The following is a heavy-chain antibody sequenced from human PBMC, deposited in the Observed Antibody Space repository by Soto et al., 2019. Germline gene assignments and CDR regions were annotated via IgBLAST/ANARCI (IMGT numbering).Heavy chain of an antibody. CDR3: AHVYGGYDNFDY. CDR1: GFSLSTSGVG. V-gene: IGHV2-5*02. J-gene: IGHJ4*02. CDR2: IYWDDDK. Sequence: QITLKESGPPLVKPTQTLTLTCTFSGFSLSTSGVGVGWIRQPPGKALEWIALIYWDDDKRYSPSLKRRLTITKDTAKHQVGLTMTNMDPVDTATYYCAHVYGGYDNFDYWGQGTLVTVSS. D-gene: IGHD5-12*01.